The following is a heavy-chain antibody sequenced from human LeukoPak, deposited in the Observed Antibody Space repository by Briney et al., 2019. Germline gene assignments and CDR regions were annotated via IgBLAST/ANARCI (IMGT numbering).Heavy chain of an antibody. CDR2: IYYTGST. Sequence: SETLSLTCTVSGGSMSSYYWSWIRQPPGKGLEYIGYIYYTGSTYYNPSLKSRVTISVDTSKRQFSLRLSSVSAADTAVYYCARDATAGNFDYWGQGTLVTVSS. J-gene: IGHJ4*02. CDR3: ARDATAGNFDY. V-gene: IGHV4-59*12. CDR1: GGSMSSYY. D-gene: IGHD6-13*01.